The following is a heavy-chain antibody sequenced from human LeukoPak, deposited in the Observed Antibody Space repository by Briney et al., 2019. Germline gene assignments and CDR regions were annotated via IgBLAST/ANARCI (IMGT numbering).Heavy chain of an antibody. Sequence: SGTLSLTCAVSGGSISSGGYSWSWIRQPPGKGLEWIGYIYHSGSTYYNPSLKSRVTISVDRSKNQFSLKLSSVTAADTAVYYCARSTQIYSGYVVDYWGQGTLVTVSS. CDR1: GGSISSGGYS. CDR2: IYHSGST. J-gene: IGHJ4*02. V-gene: IGHV4-30-2*01. D-gene: IGHD5-12*01. CDR3: ARSTQIYSGYVVDY.